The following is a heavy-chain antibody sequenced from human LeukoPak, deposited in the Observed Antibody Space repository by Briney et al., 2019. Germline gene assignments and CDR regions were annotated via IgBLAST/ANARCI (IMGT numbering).Heavy chain of an antibody. CDR3: ARRHCSSTSCYLLGWFDP. D-gene: IGHD2-2*01. CDR1: GSIFTSYW. CDR2: IYPDDSDT. J-gene: IGHJ5*02. V-gene: IGHV5-51*01. Sequence: GASLKISCEGSGSIFTSYWICWVRQLPGKGLEWMGIIYPDDSDTRYSPSFQGQVTISADKSISTAYLQWSSLKASDTAMYYCARRHCSSTSCYLLGWFDPWGQGTLVTVSS.